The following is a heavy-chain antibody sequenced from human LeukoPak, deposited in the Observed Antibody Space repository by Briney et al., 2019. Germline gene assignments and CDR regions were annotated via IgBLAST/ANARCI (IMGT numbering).Heavy chain of an antibody. Sequence: PGGSLRLSCAASGFTFSSYWMSWVRQAPGKGLEWVANIKQDGSEKYYVDSVKGRLTISRDNAKNSLYLQMNSLRAEDTAVYYCARGPRRAAAGLYYFDYWGQGTLVTVSS. CDR2: IKQDGSEK. J-gene: IGHJ4*02. V-gene: IGHV3-7*03. CDR1: GFTFSSYW. CDR3: ARGPRRAAAGLYYFDY. D-gene: IGHD6-13*01.